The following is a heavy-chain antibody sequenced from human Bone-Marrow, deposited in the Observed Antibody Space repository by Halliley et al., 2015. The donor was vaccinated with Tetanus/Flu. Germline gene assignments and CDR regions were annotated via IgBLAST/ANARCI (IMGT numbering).Heavy chain of an antibody. CDR3: ARHVSNSSPWGKRALDA. CDR2: IYYSGST. Sequence: GLVKPSETLSLTCTVSGGSISTHYWTWIRQTPGKTLEWIGYIYYSGSTNYNPSLNGRVTISIDTSRKQFALKMTSVTAADTAVYYCARHVSNSSPWGKRALDAWGPGAAVSVSS. D-gene: IGHD7-27*01. V-gene: IGHV4-59*08. J-gene: IGHJ6*02. CDR1: GGSISTHY.